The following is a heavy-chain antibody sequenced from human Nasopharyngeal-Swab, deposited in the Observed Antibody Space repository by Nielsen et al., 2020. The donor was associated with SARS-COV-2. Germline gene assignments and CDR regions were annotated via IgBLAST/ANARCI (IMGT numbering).Heavy chain of an antibody. V-gene: IGHV7-4-1*02. J-gene: IGHJ4*02. CDR3: AREGDILTGSVDY. CDR2: INTNTGNP. D-gene: IGHD3-9*01. Sequence: WVRQAPGQGLEWMGWINTNTGNPTYAQGFTGRFVFSLDTSVSTAYLQISSLKAEDTAAYYCAREGDILTGSVDYWGQGTLVTVSS.